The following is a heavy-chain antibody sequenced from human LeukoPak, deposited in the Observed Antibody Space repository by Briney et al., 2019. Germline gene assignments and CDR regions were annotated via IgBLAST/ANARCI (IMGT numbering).Heavy chain of an antibody. V-gene: IGHV3-21*05. J-gene: IGHJ6*03. D-gene: IGHD3-10*01. Sequence: GGSLRLTCTASGFTVSSNYMTWVRQAPGKGLEWVSYISSSGSDIYYADSVKGRFTISRDNAKNSLYLQMNSLRAEDTAVYYCARSSITMVRGVIKSTTSWYHYYNMDVWGKGTTVTVSS. CDR1: GFTVSSNY. CDR3: ARSSITMVRGVIKSTTSWYHYYNMDV. CDR2: ISSSGSDI.